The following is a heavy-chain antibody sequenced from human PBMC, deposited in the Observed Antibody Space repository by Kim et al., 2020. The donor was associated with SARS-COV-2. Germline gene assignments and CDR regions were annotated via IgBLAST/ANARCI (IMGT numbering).Heavy chain of an antibody. CDR3: ARGRFLHYYGSGSYCNRFGMDV. D-gene: IGHD3-10*01. J-gene: IGHJ6*02. V-gene: IGHV4-34*01. CDR2: INHSGST. CDR1: GGSFNGYY. Sequence: SETLSLTCAVYGGSFNGYYWSWIRQPPGKGLEWIGEINHSGSTNYNPSLKSRVTISVDTSKNQFSLKLSSVTAADTAVYYCARGRFLHYYGSGSYCNRFGMDVWGQGTTVTVSS.